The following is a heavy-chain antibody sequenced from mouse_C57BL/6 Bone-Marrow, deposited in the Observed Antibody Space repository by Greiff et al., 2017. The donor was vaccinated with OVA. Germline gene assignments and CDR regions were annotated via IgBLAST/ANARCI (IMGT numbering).Heavy chain of an antibody. J-gene: IGHJ3*01. CDR1: GYTFTSYW. CDR2: IHPNSGST. CDR3: ARGFYYYGSSQFAY. V-gene: IGHV1-64*01. D-gene: IGHD1-1*01. Sequence: QVQLQQPGAELVKPGASVKLSCKASGYTFTSYWMHWVKQRPGQGLEWIGMIHPNSGSTNYNEKFKSKATLTVDKSSSIANMQLSSLTSEDSAVYYCARGFYYYGSSQFAYWGQGTLVTVSA.